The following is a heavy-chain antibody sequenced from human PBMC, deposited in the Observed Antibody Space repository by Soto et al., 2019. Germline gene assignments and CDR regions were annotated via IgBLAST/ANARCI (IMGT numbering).Heavy chain of an antibody. CDR1: GGTFSSYA. Sequence: QVQLVQSGAEVKKPGSSVKVSCKASGGTFSSYAISWVRQAPGQGLEWMGGIIPIFGTANYAQKFQGRVRITADESTRKAYMERSSLRSEDTAVYYCARETEQQLAKYYYYGMDVWGKGTTVTVSS. V-gene: IGHV1-69*01. CDR3: ARETEQQLAKYYYYGMDV. CDR2: IIPIFGTA. J-gene: IGHJ6*04. D-gene: IGHD6-13*01.